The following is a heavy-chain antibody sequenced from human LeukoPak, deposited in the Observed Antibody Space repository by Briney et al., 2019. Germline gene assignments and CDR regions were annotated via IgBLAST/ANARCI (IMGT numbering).Heavy chain of an antibody. J-gene: IGHJ6*02. CDR2: ISYDGSNK. Sequence: GGSLRLSCAASGFTFSSYAMHWVRQAPGKGLEWVAVISYDGSNKYYADSVKGRFTTSRDNSKNTLYLQMNSLRAEDTAVYYCASSPIQPQTDYYYYYGMDVWGQGTTVTVSS. V-gene: IGHV3-30-3*01. CDR3: ASSPIQPQTDYYYYYGMDV. CDR1: GFTFSSYA. D-gene: IGHD5-18*01.